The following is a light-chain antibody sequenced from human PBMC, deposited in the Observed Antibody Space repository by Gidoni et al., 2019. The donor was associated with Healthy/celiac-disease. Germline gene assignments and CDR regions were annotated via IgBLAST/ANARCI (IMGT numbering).Light chain of an antibody. Sequence: DIQMTQSPSSLSASVGDRVTITCRASQSISSDLNWYQQKPGKAPKLLIYAASSLQSGGPSRFSGSGSADFTLNISSLQPEDFVTYYCQQSYSTPLYTFGHGTKLEIK. CDR1: QSISSD. J-gene: IGKJ2*01. CDR3: QQSYSTPLYT. V-gene: IGKV1-39*01. CDR2: AAS.